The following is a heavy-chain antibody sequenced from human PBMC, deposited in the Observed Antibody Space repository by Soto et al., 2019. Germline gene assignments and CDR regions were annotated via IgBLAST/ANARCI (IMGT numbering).Heavy chain of an antibody. D-gene: IGHD2-15*01. CDR1: GFTFSSYS. CDR3: ASQYSGGSCSSGDY. V-gene: IGHV3-21*01. Sequence: EVQLVESGGGLVKPWGSLRLSCAASGFTFSSYSMNWVRQAPGKGLEWVSSISSSSSYIYYADSVKGRFTISRDNAKNSLYLQMNSLRAEDTAVYYCASQYSGGSCSSGDYWGQGTLVTVSS. J-gene: IGHJ4*02. CDR2: ISSSSSYI.